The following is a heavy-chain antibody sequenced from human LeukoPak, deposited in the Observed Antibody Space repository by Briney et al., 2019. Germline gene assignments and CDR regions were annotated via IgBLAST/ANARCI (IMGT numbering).Heavy chain of an antibody. V-gene: IGHV6-1*01. Sequence: SQTLSLTCAISGDSVSSNNGAWNWIRQSPSRGLEWLGRTYYRSKWYNKYAVSMEGRITINPDTSKNQFSLQLNSVTPEDTAVYYCARDLGNTGWYTFDYWGQGTLVTVSS. CDR1: GDSVSSNNGA. D-gene: IGHD6-19*01. J-gene: IGHJ4*02. CDR2: TYYRSKWYN. CDR3: ARDLGNTGWYTFDY.